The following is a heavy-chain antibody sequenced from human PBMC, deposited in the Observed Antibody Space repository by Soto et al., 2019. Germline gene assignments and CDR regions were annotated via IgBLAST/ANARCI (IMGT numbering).Heavy chain of an antibody. CDR1: GGSISSGGYY. D-gene: IGHD2-21*02. Sequence: PSETLSLTCTVSGGSISSGGYYWSWIRQHPGKGLEWIGYIYYSGSTYYNPSLKSRVTISVDTSKNQFSLKLSSVTAADTAVYYCAREGGDLSYFDYRGQGTLVTVSS. CDR2: IYYSGST. J-gene: IGHJ4*02. CDR3: AREGGDLSYFDY. V-gene: IGHV4-31*03.